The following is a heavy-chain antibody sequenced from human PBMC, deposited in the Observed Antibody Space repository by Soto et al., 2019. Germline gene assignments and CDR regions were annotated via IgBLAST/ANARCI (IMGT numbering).Heavy chain of an antibody. CDR1: GATFSSYA. V-gene: IGHV1-69*12. CDR2: IIPIFGTA. Sequence: QVQLVQSGAEVKKPGSSVKVSCKASGATFSSYAISWVRQAPGQGLEWMGGIIPIFGTANYAQKFQGRVTITADESTSTAYMELSSLRSEDTAVYYCASHSGWNYYYGMDVWGQGTTVTVSS. J-gene: IGHJ6*02. CDR3: ASHSGWNYYYGMDV. D-gene: IGHD3-22*01.